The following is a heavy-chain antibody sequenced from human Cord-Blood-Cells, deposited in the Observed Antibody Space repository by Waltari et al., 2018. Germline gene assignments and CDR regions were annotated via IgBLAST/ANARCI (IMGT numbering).Heavy chain of an antibody. Sequence: QVQLVQSAAEVKKPRSSVQVPCKASGYTFTGYHMHWVRQAPGQGLEGRGRINPNSGGTNDAQKFQGRVTMTRDTSISTAYMELSRLRSDDTAVYYCARARWELLLDYWGQGTLVTVSS. D-gene: IGHD1-26*01. J-gene: IGHJ4*02. CDR2: INPNSGGT. CDR3: ARARWELLLDY. CDR1: GYTFTGYH. V-gene: IGHV1-2*06.